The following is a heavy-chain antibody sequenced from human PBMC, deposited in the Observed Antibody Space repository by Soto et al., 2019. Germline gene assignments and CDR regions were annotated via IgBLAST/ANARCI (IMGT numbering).Heavy chain of an antibody. CDR2: INSDGSST. D-gene: IGHD6-6*01. J-gene: IGHJ4*02. CDR1: GFIFSSHW. Sequence: GGSLRLSCEASGFIFSSHWMHWVRQSAEKGLVWVSRINSDGSSTAYADSVKGRFTISRDNAKNTLYLQMNSLRVEDTAVYYCARDRPDISNPTDHPMFDYWGQGTQVTVSS. V-gene: IGHV3-74*01. CDR3: ARDRPDISNPTDHPMFDY.